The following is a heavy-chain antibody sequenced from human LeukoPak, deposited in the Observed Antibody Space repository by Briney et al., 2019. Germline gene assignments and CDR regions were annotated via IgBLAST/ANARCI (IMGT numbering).Heavy chain of an antibody. D-gene: IGHD4-17*01. J-gene: IGHJ6*03. V-gene: IGHV3-30*02. CDR1: GFTFSSYG. Sequence: GGSLRLSCAASGFTFSSYGMHWVRQAPGKGLEWVAFIRYDGSNKYYADSVKGRFTLSRDNAKNPLYLQMNSLRAEDTAVYYCARDQLDYGDYPPRYYYMDVWGKGTTVTISS. CDR3: ARDQLDYGDYPPRYYYMDV. CDR2: IRYDGSNK.